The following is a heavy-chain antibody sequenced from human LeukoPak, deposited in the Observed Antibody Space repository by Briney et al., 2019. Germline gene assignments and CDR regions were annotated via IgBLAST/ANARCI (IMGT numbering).Heavy chain of an antibody. V-gene: IGHV3-48*02. CDR2: ISSSSSTI. J-gene: IGHJ5*02. D-gene: IGHD3-3*01. Sequence: GGSLRLSCAASGFTFSSYSMNWVRQAPGKGLEWVSYISSSSSTIYYADSVKGRFTISRDNAKNSLYLQMNSLRDEDTAVYYCARDLVGYYDFWSGYYFTVPWGQGTLVTVSS. CDR3: ARDLVGYYDFWSGYYFTVP. CDR1: GFTFSSYS.